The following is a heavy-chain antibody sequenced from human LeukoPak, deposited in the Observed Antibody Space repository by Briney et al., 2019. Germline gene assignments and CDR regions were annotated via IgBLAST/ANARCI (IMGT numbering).Heavy chain of an antibody. CDR2: IYYSGST. V-gene: IGHV4-39*01. CDR1: GGSISSSSYY. CDR3: ARSYSGYEYYFDY. Sequence: PSETLSLTCTVSGGSISSSSYYWGWIRQPPGKGLEWIGSIYYSGSTYYNPSLKSRVTISVDTPKNQFSLKLSSVTAADTAVYYCARSYSGYEYYFDYWGQGTLVTVSS. J-gene: IGHJ4*02. D-gene: IGHD5-12*01.